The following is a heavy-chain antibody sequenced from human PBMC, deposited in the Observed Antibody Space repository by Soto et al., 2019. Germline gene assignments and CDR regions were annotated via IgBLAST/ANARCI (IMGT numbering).Heavy chain of an antibody. CDR3: TTHAETYYDFWSGYYRDNYYYYYGMDV. V-gene: IGHV3-15*07. D-gene: IGHD3-3*01. J-gene: IGHJ6*02. Sequence: EVQLVESGGGLVKPGGSLRLSCAASGFTFSNAWMNWVRQAPGKGLEWVGRIKSKTDGGTTDYAAPVKGRFTISRDDSKNTLYLQMNSLKTEDTAVYYCTTHAETYYDFWSGYYRDNYYYYYGMDVWGQGTTVTVSS. CDR2: IKSKTDGGTT. CDR1: GFTFSNAW.